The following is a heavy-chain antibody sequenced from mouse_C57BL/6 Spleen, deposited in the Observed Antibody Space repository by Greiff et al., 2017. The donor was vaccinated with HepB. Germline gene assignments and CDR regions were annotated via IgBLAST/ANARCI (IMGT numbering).Heavy chain of an antibody. CDR1: GYTFTDYY. CDR2: INPNNGGT. Sequence: EVQLQQSGPELVKPGASVKISCKASGYTFTDYYMNWVKQSHGKSLEWIGDINPNNGGTSYNQKFKGKATLTVDKSSSTAYMELRSLTSEDSAVYYCARQVLVFDYWGQGTTLTVSS. J-gene: IGHJ2*01. D-gene: IGHD6-2*01. CDR3: ARQVLVFDY. V-gene: IGHV1-26*01.